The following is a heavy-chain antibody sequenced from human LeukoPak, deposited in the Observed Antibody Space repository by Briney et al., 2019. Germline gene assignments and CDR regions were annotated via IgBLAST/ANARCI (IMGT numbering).Heavy chain of an antibody. V-gene: IGHV3-48*03. CDR3: ARIENQLDY. Sequence: GGSLRLSCAASGFTFSNYEMNWVRQAPGKGLEWISYISDTGRTIYYADSVKGRFTISRDNAKNSMYLQMNSLRAEDTAVYYCARIENQLDYWGQGTLVTVSS. CDR2: ISDTGRTI. J-gene: IGHJ4*02. D-gene: IGHD1-14*01. CDR1: GFTFSNYE.